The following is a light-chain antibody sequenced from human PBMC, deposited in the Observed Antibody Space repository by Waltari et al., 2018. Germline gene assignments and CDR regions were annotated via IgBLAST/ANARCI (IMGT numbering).Light chain of an antibody. CDR2: AVS. V-gene: IGLV2-11*01. Sequence: QSALTQPRSVSGSPGQSVTISCTGTSSDVGGYNYVSWYHQHPGKAPQLMIYAVSKRPSGVPDRFSGSKSGNTASLTISGLQAEDEADYYCCSYAGSYGVVFGGGTKLTVL. CDR1: SSDVGGYNY. CDR3: CSYAGSYGVV. J-gene: IGLJ2*01.